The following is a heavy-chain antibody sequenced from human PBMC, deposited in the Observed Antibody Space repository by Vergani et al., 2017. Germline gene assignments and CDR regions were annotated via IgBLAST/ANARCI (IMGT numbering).Heavy chain of an antibody. CDR3: AKDKPKYSYGNGFDY. CDR2: ISGSGGST. Sequence: EVQLLESGGGLVQPGGSLRLSCAASGFTFSSYAMSWVRQAPGKGLEWVSAISGSGGSTYNADSVKGRFTISRDNSKNTLYLQMNSLRADDTAVYYCAKDKPKYSYGNGFDYWGQGTLVTVSS. CDR1: GFTFSSYA. D-gene: IGHD5-18*01. J-gene: IGHJ4*02. V-gene: IGHV3-23*01.